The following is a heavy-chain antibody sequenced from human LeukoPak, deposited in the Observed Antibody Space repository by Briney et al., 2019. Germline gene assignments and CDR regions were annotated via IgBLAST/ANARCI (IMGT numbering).Heavy chain of an antibody. D-gene: IGHD1-26*01. CDR1: GFIFSTYA. CDR2: ISSSGTYI. CDR3: ARDFRYSGSYHHWFDP. Sequence: PGGSLRLSCAASGFIFSTYAMSWVRQAPGRGLEWVSSISSSGTYIYYADSVKGRFTISRDNAKNSLSLQMNSLRAEDTAVYYCARDFRYSGSYHHWFDPWGQGTLVTVSS. V-gene: IGHV3-21*01. J-gene: IGHJ5*02.